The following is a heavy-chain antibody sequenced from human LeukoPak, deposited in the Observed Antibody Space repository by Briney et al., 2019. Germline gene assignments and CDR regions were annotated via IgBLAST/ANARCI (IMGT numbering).Heavy chain of an antibody. CDR2: IIPIFGTA. CDR3: ARHRYGSGNYYNGNWFDP. J-gene: IGHJ5*02. CDR1: GGTFSSYA. D-gene: IGHD3-10*01. Sequence: SSVKVSCKASGGTFSSYAISCVRQAPGQGLEWMGGIIPIFGTANYAQKFQGRVTITAAESTSTAYMELTSLRSEDTAVYYWARHRYGSGNYYNGNWFDPWGQGTLVTVSS. V-gene: IGHV1-69*01.